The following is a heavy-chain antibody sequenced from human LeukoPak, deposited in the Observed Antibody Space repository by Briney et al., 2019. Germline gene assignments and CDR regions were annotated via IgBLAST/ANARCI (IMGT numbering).Heavy chain of an antibody. V-gene: IGHV3-30*02. CDR1: GFTFNSYG. J-gene: IGHJ3*02. CDR2: TRFDGSNK. Sequence: GGSLRLSCAASGFTFNSYGMHWVRQAPGRGLEWVAFTRFDGSNKYYADSVKGRFTMSRDNSKHTLYLQMNSLRAEDTAVYYCARDPDAFDIWGQGTMVTVSS. CDR3: ARDPDAFDI.